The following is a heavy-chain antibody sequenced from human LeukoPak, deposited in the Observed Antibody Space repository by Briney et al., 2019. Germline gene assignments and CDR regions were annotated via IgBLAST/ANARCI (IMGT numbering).Heavy chain of an antibody. V-gene: IGHV4-30-4*01. CDR3: ARRNNSGYCDY. Sequence: TLSLTCPVSGGSISSVDYYWSWIRQPPGKGLEWIGYIYYSGSTYYNPSLKSRVTISVDTSKNQFSLKLSSVTAADTAVYYCARRNNSGYCDYWGRGTLVAVSS. CDR1: GGSISSVDYY. D-gene: IGHD3-22*01. J-gene: IGHJ4*02. CDR2: IYYSGST.